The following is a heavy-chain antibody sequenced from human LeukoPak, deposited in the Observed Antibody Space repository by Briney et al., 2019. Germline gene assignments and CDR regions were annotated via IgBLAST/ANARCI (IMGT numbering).Heavy chain of an antibody. Sequence: GGSLRLSCAASGFTFSSYSMNWVRQAPGKGLEWVSSISSSSSYIYYADSVKGRFTISRANAKNSPYLQMNSLGAEDTAVYYCARDSIPTTGVFGYWGQGTLVTVSS. CDR3: ARDSIPTTGVFGY. D-gene: IGHD4-23*01. CDR2: ISSSSSYI. V-gene: IGHV3-21*01. J-gene: IGHJ4*02. CDR1: GFTFSSYS.